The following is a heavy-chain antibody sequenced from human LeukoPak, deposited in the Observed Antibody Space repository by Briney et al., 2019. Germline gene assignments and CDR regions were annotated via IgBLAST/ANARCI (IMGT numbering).Heavy chain of an antibody. Sequence: GESLRISCKGSGYSFTSYWIGWVRQMPGKGLEWLGIIYPGDSDTRYSPSFQGQVTISADKSISTAYLQWSSLKASDTAMYYCARQERWLQLRYFDYWGQGTLVTVSS. J-gene: IGHJ4*02. CDR2: IYPGDSDT. CDR1: GYSFTSYW. V-gene: IGHV5-51*01. D-gene: IGHD5-12*01. CDR3: ARQERWLQLRYFDY.